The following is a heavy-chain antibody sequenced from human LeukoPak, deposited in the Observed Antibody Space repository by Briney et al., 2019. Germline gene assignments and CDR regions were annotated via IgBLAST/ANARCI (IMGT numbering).Heavy chain of an antibody. D-gene: IGHD6-19*01. CDR3: ARVYNSALDY. CDR1: GFAFSSYW. J-gene: IGHJ4*02. CDR2: IDQDGSDK. V-gene: IGHV3-7*04. Sequence: GGSLRLSCEASGFAFSSYWMSWVRQAPGKGREWVANIDQDGSDKNYVDSVKGRFTISRDNAKNSLYLQMNSLRVEDTALYFCARVYNSALDYWGQGVLVTVSS.